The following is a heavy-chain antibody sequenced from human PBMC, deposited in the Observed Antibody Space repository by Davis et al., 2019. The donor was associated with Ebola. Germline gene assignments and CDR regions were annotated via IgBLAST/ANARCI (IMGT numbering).Heavy chain of an antibody. CDR1: GGSISSGGYY. V-gene: IGHV4-31*03. Sequence: SETLSLTCTVSGGSISSGGYYWSWIRQHPGKGLEWIGYIYYSGSTYYNPSLKSRVTISVDTSKNQFSLKLSSVTAADTAVYYCARVVIGLIIDPWGQGTLVTVSS. D-gene: IGHD3-16*02. CDR3: ARVVIGLIIDP. CDR2: IYYSGST. J-gene: IGHJ5*02.